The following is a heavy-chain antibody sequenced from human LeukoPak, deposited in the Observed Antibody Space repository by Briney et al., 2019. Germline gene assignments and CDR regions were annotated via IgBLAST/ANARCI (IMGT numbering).Heavy chain of an antibody. D-gene: IGHD1-7*01. Sequence: ASVKVSCKASGYTFTSYDINWVRQATGQGLEWMGWMNPNSGNTGYAQEFKGRVTITRNTSISTAYMELSHVRFEDTAVYFCARSSELRRIDYWGQGTLVTVSS. V-gene: IGHV1-8*01. CDR3: ARSSELRRIDY. CDR1: GYTFTSYD. CDR2: MNPNSGNT. J-gene: IGHJ4*02.